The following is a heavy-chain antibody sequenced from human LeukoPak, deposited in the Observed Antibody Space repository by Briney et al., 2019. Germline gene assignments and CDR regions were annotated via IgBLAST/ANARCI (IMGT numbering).Heavy chain of an antibody. CDR3: ARGNYDFWSGYPTSTHYFDY. Sequence: GASVKVSCKASGHTFTGYWMHWVRQAPGQGLEWMGWINPNSGDTNYGQKSQGRVTMTRDTSISTAYMELSRLRSDDTAVYYCARGNYDFWSGYPTSTHYFDYWGQGTLVTVSS. V-gene: IGHV1-2*02. J-gene: IGHJ4*02. D-gene: IGHD3-3*01. CDR1: GHTFTGYW. CDR2: INPNSGDT.